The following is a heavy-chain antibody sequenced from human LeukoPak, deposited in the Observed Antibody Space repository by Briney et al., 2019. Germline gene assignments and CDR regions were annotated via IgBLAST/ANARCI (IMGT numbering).Heavy chain of an antibody. CDR3: ARHFGTYYYDSSGYYYYYYGMDV. CDR2: IYPGDSDT. V-gene: IGHV5-51*01. CDR1: GYSFTSYW. D-gene: IGHD3-22*01. Sequence: GESLKISCKGSGYSFTSYWIGWVRQMPGKGLEWMGIIYPGDSDTRYSPSFQGQVTISADKSISTAYLQWSSLKASATAMYYCARHFGTYYYDSSGYYYYYYGMDVWGQGTTVTVSS. J-gene: IGHJ6*02.